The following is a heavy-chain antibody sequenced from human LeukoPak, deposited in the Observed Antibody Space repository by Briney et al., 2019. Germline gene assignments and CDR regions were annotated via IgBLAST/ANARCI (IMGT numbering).Heavy chain of an antibody. CDR1: GFTFSSYA. Sequence: GGSLRLSCAASGFTFSSYAMHWVRQAPGKGLEWVAVISYDGSNKYYADSVKGRFTISRDNSKNTLYLQMNSLRAEDTAVYYCARESAADSSGPIDYWGQGTLVTVSS. J-gene: IGHJ4*02. V-gene: IGHV3-30-3*01. CDR3: ARESAADSSGPIDY. D-gene: IGHD3-22*01. CDR2: ISYDGSNK.